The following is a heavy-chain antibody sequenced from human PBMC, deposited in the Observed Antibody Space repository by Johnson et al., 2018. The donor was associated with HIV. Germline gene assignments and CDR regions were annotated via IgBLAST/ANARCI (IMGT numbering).Heavy chain of an antibody. CDR3: AKEALRGGEYDAFDI. J-gene: IGHJ3*02. CDR2: ISSNGGRT. V-gene: IGHV3-64*04. Sequence: QVQLVESGGGVVQPGGSLRLSCTPSGFTFSNYAIYWVRQAPGKGLEYVSSISSNGGRTYYANSVKGRFTISRDNSKNTMYLQMNSLRAEDTAVYYCAKEALRGGEYDAFDIWGQGTMVTVSS. CDR1: GFTFSNYA. D-gene: IGHD2-15*01.